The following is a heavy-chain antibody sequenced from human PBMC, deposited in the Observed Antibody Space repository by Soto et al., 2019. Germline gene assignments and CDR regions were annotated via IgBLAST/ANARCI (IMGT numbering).Heavy chain of an antibody. CDR2: INAGNGNT. J-gene: IGHJ6*02. CDR3: ARVIRAVAGQKYYYYYGMDV. Sequence: ASVKVSCKASGYTFTSYAMHWVRQAPGQRLEWMGWINAGNGNTKYSQKFQGRVTITRDTSASTAYMELSSLRSEDTAVYYCARVIRAVAGQKYYYYYGMDVWGQGTTVTVSS. CDR1: GYTFTSYA. D-gene: IGHD6-19*01. V-gene: IGHV1-3*01.